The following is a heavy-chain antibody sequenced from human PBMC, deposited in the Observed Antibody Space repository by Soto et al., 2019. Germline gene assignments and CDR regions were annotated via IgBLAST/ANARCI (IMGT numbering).Heavy chain of an antibody. CDR1: GDSISSDRW. V-gene: IGHV4-4*02. CDR3: VANGFYSLEE. Sequence: QVQLQESGPGLVKPSGTLSLTCAVSGDSISSDRWWSWVRQPPGKGLEWIGEIYHSGSTNYHPSLRSRVTISVDKSKNQFSLKLISVTAADTAVYYCVANGFYSLEEWSQGALVTVSS. J-gene: IGHJ4*02. CDR2: IYHSGST. D-gene: IGHD3-22*01.